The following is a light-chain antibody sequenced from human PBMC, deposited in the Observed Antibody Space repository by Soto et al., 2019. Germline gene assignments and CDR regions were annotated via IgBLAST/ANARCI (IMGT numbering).Light chain of an antibody. Sequence: EIVLTQSPGILSLSPGERATLSCRASQSVSSNYLAWYQQKPGQAPRLLIYGASSRATGIPDRFSGSGSGTDFTLTISRLEPEDFAMYYCQQYGSSPWTFGQGTKVEIK. CDR1: QSVSSNY. CDR2: GAS. V-gene: IGKV3-20*01. CDR3: QQYGSSPWT. J-gene: IGKJ1*01.